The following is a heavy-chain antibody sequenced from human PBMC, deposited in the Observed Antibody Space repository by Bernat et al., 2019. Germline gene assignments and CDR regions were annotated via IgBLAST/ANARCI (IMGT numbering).Heavy chain of an antibody. Sequence: GSLRLSCAASGFTLRSHWMSWFRQAPGKGLEWVANINQDGSLKYSVASVKCRFTVYRDNAKNSLFLQMNNLRTEDTALYYCERDVQGPDEYYLDDWGQGITV. CDR3: ERDVQGPDEYYLDD. CDR2: INQDGSLK. CDR1: GFTLRSHW. J-gene: IGHJ6*03. V-gene: IGHV3-7*01.